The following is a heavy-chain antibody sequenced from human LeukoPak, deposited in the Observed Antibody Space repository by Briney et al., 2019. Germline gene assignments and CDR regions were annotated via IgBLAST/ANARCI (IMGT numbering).Heavy chain of an antibody. D-gene: IGHD2-21*01. J-gene: IGHJ4*02. Sequence: SETLSPTCTVSGGSISSYYWSWIRQPPGKGLEWIGYIYYSGSTNYNPSLKSRVTISVDTSKNQFSLKLSSVTAADTAVYYCARGGIPDYWGQGILVTVSS. V-gene: IGHV4-59*08. CDR3: ARGGIPDY. CDR2: IYYSGST. CDR1: GGSISSYY.